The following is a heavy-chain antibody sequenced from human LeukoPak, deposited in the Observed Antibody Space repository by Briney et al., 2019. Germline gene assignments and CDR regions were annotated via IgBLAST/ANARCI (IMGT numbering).Heavy chain of an antibody. J-gene: IGHJ3*02. CDR2: IYPGDSDT. D-gene: IGHD3-3*01. CDR1: GYSFTSYW. V-gene: IGHV5-51*01. Sequence: GESLKISCKGSGYSFTSYWIGWVRQMPGKGLEWMGIIYPGDSDTRYSPSFQGQVTISADKSVSTAYLQWSSLKASDTAMYYCARLGAVFGVVTEGWDDAFDIWGQGTMVTVSS. CDR3: ARLGAVFGVVTEGWDDAFDI.